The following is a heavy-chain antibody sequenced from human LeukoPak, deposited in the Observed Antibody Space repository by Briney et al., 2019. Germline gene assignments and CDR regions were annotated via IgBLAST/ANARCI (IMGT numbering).Heavy chain of an antibody. J-gene: IGHJ3*02. CDR3: ARGSGSGYYYVHAFDI. D-gene: IGHD3-22*01. Sequence: PSETLSLTCTVSGYSISSGYYWGWIRPPPGKGPGWVGSIYYSGSTYYNPPLKSRVTISVDTSKNQFSLKLSSVTAADTAVYYCARGSGSGYYYVHAFDIWGQGTMVTVSS. CDR1: GYSISSGYY. CDR2: IYYSGST. V-gene: IGHV4-38-2*02.